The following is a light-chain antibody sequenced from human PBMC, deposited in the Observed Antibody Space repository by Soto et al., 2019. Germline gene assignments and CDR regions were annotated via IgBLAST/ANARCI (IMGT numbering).Light chain of an antibody. CDR1: QSVSSD. Sequence: VLTQSPGTLSLSPGQRATLSCRXSQSVSSDLAWYHQKPGQAPRLLIYGASTRATGVPARFSGSGSGTDFTLTITTLEPEDFAVYFCQQRANWPPVTFGQGTKVDIK. CDR2: GAS. J-gene: IGKJ1*01. CDR3: QQRANWPPVT. V-gene: IGKV3-11*01.